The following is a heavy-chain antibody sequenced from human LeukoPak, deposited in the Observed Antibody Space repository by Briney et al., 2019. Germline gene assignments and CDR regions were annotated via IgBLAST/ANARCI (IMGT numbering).Heavy chain of an antibody. CDR1: GGSINSGGYY. CDR2: IYYSGST. CDR3: ARRMKLAAKGDAFDI. J-gene: IGHJ3*02. D-gene: IGHD2-15*01. Sequence: SETLSLTCTVSGGSINSGGYYWSWIRQHPGKGLEWIGYIYYSGSTNYNPSLKSRVTISVDASRNHFSLKLNSVTAADTAVYYCARRMKLAAKGDAFDIWGQGTMVTVSS. V-gene: IGHV4-61*08.